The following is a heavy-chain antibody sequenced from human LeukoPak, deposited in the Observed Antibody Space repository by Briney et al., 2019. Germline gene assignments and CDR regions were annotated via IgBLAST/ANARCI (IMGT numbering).Heavy chain of an antibody. V-gene: IGHV1-18*01. J-gene: IGHJ4*02. CDR1: GGTFTSYA. D-gene: IGHD4-23*01. CDR3: ARDHGGNSGYYFDY. CDR2: ISAYNGNT. Sequence: ASVKVSCKASGGTFTSYAISWVRQAPGQGLEGMGWISAYNGNTNYAQKLQGRVTMTTDTSTSTAYMELRSLRSDDTAVYYCARDHGGNSGYYFDYWGQGTLVTVSS.